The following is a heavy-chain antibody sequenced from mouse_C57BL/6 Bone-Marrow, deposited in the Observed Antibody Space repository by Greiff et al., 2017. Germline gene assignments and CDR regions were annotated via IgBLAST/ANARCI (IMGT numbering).Heavy chain of an antibody. J-gene: IGHJ1*03. CDR3: AKHLYYGPGDWYFDV. Sequence: VKLMESGPGLVAPSQSLSITCTVSGFSLTSYGVDWVRQPPGQGLEWLGVIWGGGSTNYNSALMSRLSISKDNSKSQVFLKMNSLQTDDTAMYYCAKHLYYGPGDWYFDVWGTGTTVTVSS. D-gene: IGHD2-1*01. V-gene: IGHV2-9*01. CDR2: IWGGGST. CDR1: GFSLTSYG.